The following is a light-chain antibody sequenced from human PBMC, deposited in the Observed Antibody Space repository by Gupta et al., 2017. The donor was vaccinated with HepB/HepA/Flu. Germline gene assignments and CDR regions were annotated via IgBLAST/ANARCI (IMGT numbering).Light chain of an antibody. CDR2: NDD. CDR1: SSNVGRDN. Sequence: QPVLTQPPSASRTPGPRVALSCSRSSSNVGRDNVYWYRQLPGTAPKLLIYNDDRRPSGVPDRFSGSKSGTSASLAISGLRSEDEADYYCAAWDNSLSAYVFGAGTWVTVL. J-gene: IGLJ1*01. CDR3: AAWDNSLSAYV. V-gene: IGLV1-47*02.